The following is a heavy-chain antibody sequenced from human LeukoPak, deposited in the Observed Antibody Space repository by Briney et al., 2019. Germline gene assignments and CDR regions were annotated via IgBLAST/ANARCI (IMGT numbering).Heavy chain of an antibody. CDR2: ISGSGGST. J-gene: IGHJ4*02. Sequence: GRSLRLSCAASGFTFSNYDMYWVRQAPGKGLEWVSGISGSGGSTYYADSVKGRFTISRDNSKNTLYLHMNSLRAEDTAVYYCAKDLTTVTTGDYWGQGTLVTVSS. V-gene: IGHV3-23*01. CDR3: AKDLTTVTTGDY. D-gene: IGHD4-17*01. CDR1: GFTFSNYD.